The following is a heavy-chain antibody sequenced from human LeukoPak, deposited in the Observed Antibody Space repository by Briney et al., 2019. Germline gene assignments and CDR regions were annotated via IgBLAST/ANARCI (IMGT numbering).Heavy chain of an antibody. D-gene: IGHD2-2*01. Sequence: ASVKVSCKASGYTFTFYAIHWVRQAPGQRPEWMGWISTGHGDTKYLQEFQGRVTITRDTSASTAYMELSSLKSEDTAVYYCAKSTTQYCGSNNCYRYWFDSWGQGTLVTVSS. J-gene: IGHJ5*01. CDR3: AKSTTQYCGSNNCYRYWFDS. CDR1: GYTFTFYA. CDR2: ISTGHGDT. V-gene: IGHV1-3*03.